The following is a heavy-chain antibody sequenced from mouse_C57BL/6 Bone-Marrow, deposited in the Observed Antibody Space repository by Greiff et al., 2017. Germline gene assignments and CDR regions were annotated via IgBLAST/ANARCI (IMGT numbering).Heavy chain of an antibody. V-gene: IGHV6-6*01. D-gene: IGHD1-1*01. CDR1: GFTFSDAW. CDR3: SRSYYYEGYYFDY. Sequence: EVKVEESGGGLVQPGGSMKLSCAASGFTFSDAWMDWVRQSPEKGLEWVAEIRNKANNHATYYAESVKGRFTISRDDSKSSVYLLMNSLRAADAGVYYCSRSYYYEGYYFDYWGQGTTLTVSS. J-gene: IGHJ2*01. CDR2: IRNKANNHAT.